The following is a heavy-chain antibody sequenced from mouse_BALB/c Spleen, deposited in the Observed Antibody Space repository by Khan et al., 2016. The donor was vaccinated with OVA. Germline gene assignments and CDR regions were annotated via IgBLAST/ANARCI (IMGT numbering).Heavy chain of an antibody. D-gene: IGHD1-1*01. CDR2: ISGDSSTI. CDR1: GFTFSSYG. CDR3: ATSDYYGYYCDY. V-gene: IGHV5-17*02. J-gene: IGHJ2*01. Sequence: EVELVESGGGLVQPGGSRKLSCAASGFTFSSYGMHWVRQAPEKGLEWVAYISGDSSTISYTDTVKGRFTISRDNPKNTLSLQMTSLMSEDTAMYYCATSDYYGYYCDYWGPGTTPTVSS.